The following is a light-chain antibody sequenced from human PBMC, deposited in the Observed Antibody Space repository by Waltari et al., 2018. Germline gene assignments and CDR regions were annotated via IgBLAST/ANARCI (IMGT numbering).Light chain of an antibody. V-gene: IGKV3-20*01. CDR3: QQYDISPLT. J-gene: IGKJ4*01. CDR1: QTIRTAY. Sequence: CRTSQTIRTAYLAWYQQKPGQAPTLLIYGTCSRATCIPDRFTGSVSGTDFSLTSSSLEPEDFATYYCQQYDISPLTFGGGTKVEIK. CDR2: GTC.